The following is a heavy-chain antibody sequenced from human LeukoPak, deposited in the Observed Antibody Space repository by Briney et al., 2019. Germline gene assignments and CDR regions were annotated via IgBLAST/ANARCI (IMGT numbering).Heavy chain of an antibody. CDR3: ARGLYSSSWYTDY. CDR2: ISWNSGSI. J-gene: IGHJ4*02. Sequence: GGSLRLSCAASGFTFDDYAMHWVRQAPGKGLEWVSGISWNSGSIGYADSVKGRFTVSRDNAKNTLYLQMNSLRAEDTAVYYCARGLYSSSWYTDYWGQGTLVTVSS. CDR1: GFTFDDYA. V-gene: IGHV3-9*01. D-gene: IGHD6-13*01.